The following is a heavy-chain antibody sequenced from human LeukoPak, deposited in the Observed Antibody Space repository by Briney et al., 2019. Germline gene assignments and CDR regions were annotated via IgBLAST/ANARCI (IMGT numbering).Heavy chain of an antibody. CDR3: ARDKEGIGGIFDY. D-gene: IGHD2-15*01. J-gene: IGHJ4*02. CDR2: IWYDGSNK. Sequence: GFLRLSCSASGFTFSSYGMNWVRQAPGKGLEWGAVIWYDGSNKYYADSVKGRFTIFRDNSKNTLYLQMISLRAEDTAVYYCARDKEGIGGIFDYWGQGTLVTVSS. V-gene: IGHV3-33*01. CDR1: GFTFSSYG.